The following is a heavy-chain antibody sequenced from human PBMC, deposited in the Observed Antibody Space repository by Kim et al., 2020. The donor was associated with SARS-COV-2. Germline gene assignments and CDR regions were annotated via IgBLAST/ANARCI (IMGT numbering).Heavy chain of an antibody. V-gene: IGHV3-7*03. Sequence: GGSLRLSCAASGFTFSSYWMSWVRQAPGKGLEWVANIKQDGSEKYYVDSVKGRFTISRDNAKNSLYLQMNSLRAEDTAVYYCARVKPTKYCSSTSCPYYYYYYGMDVWGQGTTVTVSS. CDR2: IKQDGSEK. D-gene: IGHD2-2*01. CDR1: GFTFSSYW. CDR3: ARVKPTKYCSSTSCPYYYYYYGMDV. J-gene: IGHJ6*02.